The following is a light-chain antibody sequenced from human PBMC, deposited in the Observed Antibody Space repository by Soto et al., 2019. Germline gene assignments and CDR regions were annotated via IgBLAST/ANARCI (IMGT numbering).Light chain of an antibody. J-gene: IGKJ2*01. CDR2: DAS. V-gene: IGKV1D-13*01. CDR1: QGINSA. Sequence: AIQLTQSPSSLSASVGDRVIITCRASQGINSALAWYQQKPGRAPKSLIYDASSLESGVPSRFSGSGSGTDFTLTISSLQPEDFATYYCQQFNDYPYTFGQGTKLEIK. CDR3: QQFNDYPYT.